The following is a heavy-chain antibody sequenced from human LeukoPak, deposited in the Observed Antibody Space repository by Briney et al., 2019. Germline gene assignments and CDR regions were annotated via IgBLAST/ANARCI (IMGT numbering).Heavy chain of an antibody. J-gene: IGHJ4*02. V-gene: IGHV4-59*01. CDR1: GGSLSSYY. CDR3: AGGGGAGLAD. CDR2: IYSSGST. D-gene: IGHD4-23*01. Sequence: SETLSLTCTISGGSLSSYYWTWARQPPGKGLEWIGYIYSSGSTNYNPSLKSRVTISVDTSKNQFSLNLSSVTAADTAVYYCAGGGGAGLADWGQGTLVTVSS.